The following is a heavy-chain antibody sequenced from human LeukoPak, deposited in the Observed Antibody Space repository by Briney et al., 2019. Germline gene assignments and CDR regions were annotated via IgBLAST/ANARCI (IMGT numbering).Heavy chain of an antibody. Sequence: PSETLSLTCTVSGGSISSGSYYWSWIRQPAGKGLEWIGRIYTSGSTNYNPSLKSRVTISVDTSKNQFSLKLSSVTAADTAVYYCARDLTRPYCSSTSCPDAFDIWGQGTMVTVSS. CDR1: GGSISSGSYY. CDR2: IYTSGST. J-gene: IGHJ3*02. V-gene: IGHV4-61*02. D-gene: IGHD2-2*01. CDR3: ARDLTRPYCSSTSCPDAFDI.